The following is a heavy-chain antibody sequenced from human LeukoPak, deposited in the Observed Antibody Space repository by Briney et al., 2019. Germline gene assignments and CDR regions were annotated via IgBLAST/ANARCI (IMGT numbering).Heavy chain of an antibody. J-gene: IGHJ6*02. V-gene: IGHV3-11*01. Sequence: PGGSLRLSCAASGFTFSDYYMSWIRQAPGKGLEWVSYISSNGSTIYYADSVKGRFTISRDNAKNSLYLQMNSLRAEDTAVYYCARPSYPDDYYYYYGMDVWGQGTTVTVSS. CDR2: ISSNGSTI. CDR1: GFTFSDYY. CDR3: ARPSYPDDYYYYYGMDV. D-gene: IGHD1-14*01.